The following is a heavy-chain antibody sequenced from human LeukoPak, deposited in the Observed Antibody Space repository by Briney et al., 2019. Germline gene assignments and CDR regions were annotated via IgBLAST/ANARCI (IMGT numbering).Heavy chain of an antibody. J-gene: IGHJ5*02. CDR3: ARDLVVVPAAINWFDP. Sequence: ASVKVSCKASGYTFTGYYIHWVRQAPRQGLEWMGWINPNSGGTNYAQKFQGRVTMTRDTSISTAYMELSRLRSDDTAVYYYARDLVVVPAAINWFDPWGQGTLVTVSS. CDR2: INPNSGGT. CDR1: GYTFTGYY. D-gene: IGHD2-2*01. V-gene: IGHV1-2*02.